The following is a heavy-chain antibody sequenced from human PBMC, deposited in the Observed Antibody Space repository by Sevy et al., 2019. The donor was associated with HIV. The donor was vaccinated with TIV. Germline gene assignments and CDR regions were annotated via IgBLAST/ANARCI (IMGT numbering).Heavy chain of an antibody. Sequence: ASVKVSCKASGYTFTSYGMSWVRQAPGQGLEWMGWISAYNGNTNYAQKLQGRVTMTTDTSTSTAYMELRSLRSDDTAVYYCARDIYDFWSGYYPIDYWGQGTLVTVSS. V-gene: IGHV1-18*01. CDR3: ARDIYDFWSGYYPIDY. CDR1: GYTFTSYG. CDR2: ISAYNGNT. J-gene: IGHJ4*02. D-gene: IGHD3-3*01.